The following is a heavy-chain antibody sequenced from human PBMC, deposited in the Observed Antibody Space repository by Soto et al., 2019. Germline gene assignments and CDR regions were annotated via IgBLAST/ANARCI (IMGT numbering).Heavy chain of an antibody. D-gene: IGHD3-22*01. J-gene: IGHJ1*01. CDR1: GYTFTSYY. Sequence: GASVKVSCKASGYTFTSYYMHWVRQSPGQGLEWMGIINPSGGSTSYAQKFQGRVTMTRDTSTSTVYMELSSLRSEDTAVYYCARDRDSSGYYYGDAGEYFQHWGQGTLVPVS. V-gene: IGHV1-46*01. CDR3: ARDRDSSGYYYGDAGEYFQH. CDR2: INPSGGST.